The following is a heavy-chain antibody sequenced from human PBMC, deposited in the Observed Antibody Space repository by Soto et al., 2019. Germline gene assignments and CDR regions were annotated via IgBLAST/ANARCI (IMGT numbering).Heavy chain of an antibody. CDR3: ARGLDDIVVVPAAPLWGFDY. J-gene: IGHJ4*02. CDR1: GGSISSYY. Sequence: PSETLSLTCTVSGGSISSYYWSWIRQPPGKGLEWIGYIYYSGSTNYNPSLKSRVTISVDTSKNQFSLKLSSVTAADTAVYYCARGLDDIVVVPAAPLWGFDYWGQGTLVTVSS. D-gene: IGHD2-2*01. CDR2: IYYSGST. V-gene: IGHV4-59*01.